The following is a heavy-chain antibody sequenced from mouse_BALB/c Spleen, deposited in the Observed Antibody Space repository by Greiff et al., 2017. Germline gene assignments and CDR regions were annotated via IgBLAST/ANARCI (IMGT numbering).Heavy chain of an antibody. D-gene: IGHD2-4*01. CDR1: GFAFSSYD. CDR3: ARHYDYDGRVDY. CDR2: ISSGGGST. Sequence: EVKLVESGGGLVKPGGSLKLSCAASGFAFSSYDMSWVRQTPEKRLEWVAYISSGGGSTYYPDTVKGRFTISRDNAKNTLYLQMSSLKSEDTAMYYCARHYDYDGRVDYWGQGTTLTVSS. V-gene: IGHV5-12-1*01. J-gene: IGHJ2*01.